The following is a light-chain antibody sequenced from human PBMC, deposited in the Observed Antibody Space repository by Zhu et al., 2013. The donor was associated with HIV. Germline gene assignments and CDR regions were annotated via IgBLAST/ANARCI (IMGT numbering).Light chain of an antibody. V-gene: IGKV1-33*01. CDR2: DAS. CDR3: QQYDGLPYT. CDR1: QGIKNF. Sequence: DIQMTQSPASLSASVGDRVTITCQASQGIKNFLNWYQQKPGKAPKLLIYDASNLETGVPSRFSGRGSGTDFTLTIKSLQPEDVGTYWCQQYDGLPYTFGQGTTLDVK. J-gene: IGKJ2*01.